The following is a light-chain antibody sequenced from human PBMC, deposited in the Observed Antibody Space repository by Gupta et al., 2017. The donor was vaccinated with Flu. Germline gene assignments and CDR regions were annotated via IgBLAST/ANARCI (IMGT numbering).Light chain of an antibody. J-gene: IGLJ3*02. CDR3: HLWDGFSGNPV. Sequence: SYVLTQPPSVSVAPGQTARIACGGNIVGRKSVHWYQQKPGTAPVLVGYDDSDRHSGIPDRFSGSNSGTTATLTVXGXEDGDEXDYYCHLWDGFSGNPVCGGGTKLT. CDR1: IVGRKS. CDR2: DDS. V-gene: IGLV3-21*02.